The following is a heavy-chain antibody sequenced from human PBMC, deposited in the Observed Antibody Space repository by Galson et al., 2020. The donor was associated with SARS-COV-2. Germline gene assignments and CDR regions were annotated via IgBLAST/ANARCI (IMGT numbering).Heavy chain of an antibody. V-gene: IGHV4-34*01. D-gene: IGHD3-22*01. CDR1: GGSFSDYY. CDR2: INHRGST. Sequence: SQASETLSLTCAVYGGSFSDYYWSWIRQPPGRGLEWIGEINHRGSTSYNPSLKSRVTISVDASKKQFSLNLSSVTAADSGLYYCARGTRDITMIVVVMTEVSCHFDHWGQGTLVTVSS. CDR3: ARGTRDITMIVVVMTEVSCHFDH. J-gene: IGHJ4*02.